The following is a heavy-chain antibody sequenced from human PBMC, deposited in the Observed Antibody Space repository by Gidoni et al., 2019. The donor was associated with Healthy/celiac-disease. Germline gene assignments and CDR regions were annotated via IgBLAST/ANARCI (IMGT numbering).Heavy chain of an antibody. J-gene: IGHJ4*02. CDR1: GFTFSSYG. CDR2: IWYDGSNK. CDR3: AREGLRFLEFDY. D-gene: IGHD3-3*01. Sequence: QVQLVESGGGVVQPGRSLRLSCAASGFTFSSYGMHWVRQAPGKGLEWVAVIWYDGSNKYYADSVKGRFTISRDNSKNTLYLQMNSLRAEDTAVYYCAREGLRFLEFDYWGQGTLVTVSS. V-gene: IGHV3-33*01.